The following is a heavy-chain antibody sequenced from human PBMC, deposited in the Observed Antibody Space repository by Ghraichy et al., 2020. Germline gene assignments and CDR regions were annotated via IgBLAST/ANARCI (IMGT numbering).Heavy chain of an antibody. V-gene: IGHV3-33*01. Sequence: GGSLRLSCAASGFTFSSYGMHWVRQAPGKGLEWVAVIWYDGSNKYYADSVKGRFTISRDNSKNTLYLQMNSLRAEDTAVYYCARGKIQLWPGDAFDIWGQGTMVTVSS. J-gene: IGHJ3*02. CDR3: ARGKIQLWPGDAFDI. CDR1: GFTFSSYG. CDR2: IWYDGSNK. D-gene: IGHD5-18*01.